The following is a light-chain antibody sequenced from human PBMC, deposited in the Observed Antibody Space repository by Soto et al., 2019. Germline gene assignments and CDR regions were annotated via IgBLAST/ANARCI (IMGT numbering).Light chain of an antibody. J-gene: IGKJ1*01. CDR3: QQNYGTPGT. CDR1: QSISRY. V-gene: IGKV1-39*01. Sequence: DIQLTQSASSLSASVGDRITITCRSSQSISRYLNWYQQRPGTAPKVLIFGANSLQSGVPSRFSGSGSGTEFTLTISSLQPEDFATYYCQQNYGTPGTFGQGTKVDI. CDR2: GAN.